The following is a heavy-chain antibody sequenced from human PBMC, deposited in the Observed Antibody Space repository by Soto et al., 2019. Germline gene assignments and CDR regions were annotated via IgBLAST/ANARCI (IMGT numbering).Heavy chain of an antibody. D-gene: IGHD4-17*01. CDR2: INHSGST. J-gene: IGHJ4*02. V-gene: IGHV4-34*01. CDR1: GGSFSGYY. Sequence: QGQLQQWGAGLLKHSETLSLTCAVYGGSFSGYYWSWIRQPPGKGLEWIGEINHSGSTNYDPSLKSRFTISVDTSKNQFSLKLSSVTAADPAVYYCGGTTTGDYWGQGPLVPVSS. CDR3: GGTTTGDY.